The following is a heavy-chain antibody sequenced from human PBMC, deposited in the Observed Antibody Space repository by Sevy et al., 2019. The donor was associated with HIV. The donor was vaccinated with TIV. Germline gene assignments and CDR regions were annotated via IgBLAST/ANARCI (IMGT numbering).Heavy chain of an antibody. Sequence: SVKVSCKASGGTFSSYAISWVRQAPGQGLEWMGGIIPIFGTANYAQKFQGRVTITADESTSTAYMELSSLRSEDTAVYYCARIQTTMVRGVIAQTWGQGTLVTVSS. V-gene: IGHV1-69*13. CDR3: ARIQTTMVRGVIAQT. CDR1: GGTFSSYA. J-gene: IGHJ5*02. D-gene: IGHD3-10*01. CDR2: IIPIFGTA.